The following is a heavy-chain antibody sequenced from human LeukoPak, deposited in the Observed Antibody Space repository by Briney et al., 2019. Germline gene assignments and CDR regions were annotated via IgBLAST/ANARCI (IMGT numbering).Heavy chain of an antibody. CDR3: AKDLHYGSADY. J-gene: IGHJ4*02. V-gene: IGHV3-74*01. Sequence: GGSLRLSCAASGFTFSNYWMRWVRQDPGKGLVWVSFINPDGSTTNYADSVEGRFTISRDNAKNALYLQMNSLRAEDTAVYYCAKDLHYGSADYWGQGTLVTVSS. D-gene: IGHD3-10*01. CDR1: GFTFSNYW. CDR2: INPDGSTT.